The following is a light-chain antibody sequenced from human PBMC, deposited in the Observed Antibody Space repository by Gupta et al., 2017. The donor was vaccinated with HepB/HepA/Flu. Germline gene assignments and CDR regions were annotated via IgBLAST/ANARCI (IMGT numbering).Light chain of an antibody. CDR1: QSISTS. V-gene: IGKV1-39*01. CDR3: QQTYSTLWT. CDR2: AAS. J-gene: IGKJ1*01. Sequence: IQLTHSPSSLSASVGDRVTITCRASQSISTSLNWYQQKPGKPPRLLIYAASALQGGVPSRFSGSGSGTDFALTISSLQPEDFATYFCQQTYSTLWTFGQGTKVEIK.